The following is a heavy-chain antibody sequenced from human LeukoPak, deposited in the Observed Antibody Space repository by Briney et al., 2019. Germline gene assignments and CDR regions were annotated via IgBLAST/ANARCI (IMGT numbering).Heavy chain of an antibody. V-gene: IGHV3-21*01. CDR2: ISSSSSYI. D-gene: IGHD2-15*01. CDR3: ATDCSGGSCYGAFDI. Sequence: GGSLRLSCAASGFTFSSYSMNWVRQAPGKGLEWVSSISSSSSYIYYADSVKGRFTISRDNAKNSLYLQMNSLRAEDTAVYYCATDCSGGSCYGAFDIWGQGTMVTVSS. CDR1: GFTFSSYS. J-gene: IGHJ3*02.